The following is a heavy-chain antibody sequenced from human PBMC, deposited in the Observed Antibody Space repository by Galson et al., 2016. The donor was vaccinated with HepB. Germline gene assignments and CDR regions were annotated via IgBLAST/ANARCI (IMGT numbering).Heavy chain of an antibody. CDR3: AREGDGAYFDY. V-gene: IGHV1-69*06. D-gene: IGHD3-16*01. CDR1: GDALRNLA. CDR2: IVPIIGTG. Sequence: SVKVSCKASGDALRNLAINWVRQAPGQGLEWMGGIVPIIGTGNYAQKFQDRLTIVADKSTSTNYMELRSLRSEDTAVYYCAREGDGAYFDYWGQGTLVIVSS. J-gene: IGHJ4*02.